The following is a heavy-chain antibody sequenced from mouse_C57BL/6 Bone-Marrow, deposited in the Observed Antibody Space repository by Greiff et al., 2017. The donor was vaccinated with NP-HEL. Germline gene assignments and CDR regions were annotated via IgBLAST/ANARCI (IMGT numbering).Heavy chain of an antibody. Sequence: QVQLKQPGAELVKPGASVKLSCKASGYTFTSYWMQWVKQRPGQGLEWIGEIDPSDSYTNYNQKFKGKATLTVDTSSSTAYMQLSSLTSEDSAVYYCARENDYDVPYAMDYWGQGTSVTVSS. D-gene: IGHD2-4*01. CDR2: IDPSDSYT. J-gene: IGHJ4*01. CDR3: ARENDYDVPYAMDY. V-gene: IGHV1-50*01. CDR1: GYTFTSYW.